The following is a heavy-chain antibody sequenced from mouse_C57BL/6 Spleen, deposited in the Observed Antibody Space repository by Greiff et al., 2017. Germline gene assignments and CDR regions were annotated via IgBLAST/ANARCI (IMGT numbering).Heavy chain of an antibody. J-gene: IGHJ2*01. V-gene: IGHV1-59*01. D-gene: IGHD2-2*01. CDR3: ARGGMVTTGDY. CDR1: GYTFTSYW. Sequence: QVQLQQPGAELVRPGTSVKLSCKASGYTFTSYWMHWVKQRPGQGLEWIGVIDPSDSYTNYNQKFKGKATLTVDTSSSTAYMQLSSLTSEDSAVYYCARGGMVTTGDYWGQGTTRTVSS. CDR2: IDPSDSYT.